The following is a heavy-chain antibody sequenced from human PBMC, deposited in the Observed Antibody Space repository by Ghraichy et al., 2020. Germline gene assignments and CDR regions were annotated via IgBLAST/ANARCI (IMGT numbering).Heavy chain of an antibody. V-gene: IGHV3-15*01. CDR1: GFTFNKAW. CDR3: ARAVRKNYYLMYTVDV. D-gene: IGHD1-26*01. J-gene: IGHJ6*02. CDR2: IKSRSDGGTT. Sequence: GGPLRLSCAGSGFTFNKAWMTWVRQGPGKGLEWVGHIKSRSDGGTTDYAAPVKGRFTITRDDSKNTVYLQLNSLRTENTAVYYCARAVRKNYYLMYTVDVCGHRNSVTVYS.